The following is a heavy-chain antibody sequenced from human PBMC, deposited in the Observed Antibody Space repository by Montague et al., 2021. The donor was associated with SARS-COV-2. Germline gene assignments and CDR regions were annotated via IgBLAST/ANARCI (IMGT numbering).Heavy chain of an antibody. CDR2: IDWDDDK. Sequence: PALVKPTQTLTLTCTFSGFSLSTSGMCVSWIRQPPGKALEWLALIDWDDDKYYSTSLKARLAISKDTSKNQVVHTMTNMDPVDTATYYCARSHYDILTGYYTVFDYWGQGTLVTVSS. CDR1: GFSLSTSGMC. V-gene: IGHV2-70*01. J-gene: IGHJ4*02. D-gene: IGHD3-9*01. CDR3: ARSHYDILTGYYTVFDY.